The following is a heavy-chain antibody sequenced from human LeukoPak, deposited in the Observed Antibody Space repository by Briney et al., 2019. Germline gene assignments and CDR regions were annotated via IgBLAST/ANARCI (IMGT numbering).Heavy chain of an antibody. V-gene: IGHV4-4*07. CDR2: IYTSGST. CDR1: GGSISSYY. Sequence: SETLSLTCTVPGGSISSYYWSWIRQPAGKGLEWIGRIYTSGSTNYNPSLKSRVTISVDTSKNQFSLKLSSVTAADTAVYYCARGEFRQFTFDYWGQGTLVTVSS. J-gene: IGHJ4*02. CDR3: ARGEFRQFTFDY. D-gene: IGHD3-10*01.